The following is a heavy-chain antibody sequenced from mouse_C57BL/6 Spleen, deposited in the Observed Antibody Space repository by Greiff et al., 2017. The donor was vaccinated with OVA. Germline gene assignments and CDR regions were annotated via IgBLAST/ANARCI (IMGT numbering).Heavy chain of an antibody. V-gene: IGHV1-85*01. CDR1: GYTFTSYD. CDR3: ARGGQRRSFAY. D-gene: IGHD3-2*02. J-gene: IGHJ3*01. Sequence: VQLQQSGPELVKPGASVKLSCKASGYTFTSYDINWVKQRPGQGLEWIGWIYPRDGSTKYNEKFKGKATLTVDTSSSAADMELHSLTSEDSAVYCCARGGQRRSFAYWGQGTLVTVSA. CDR2: IYPRDGST.